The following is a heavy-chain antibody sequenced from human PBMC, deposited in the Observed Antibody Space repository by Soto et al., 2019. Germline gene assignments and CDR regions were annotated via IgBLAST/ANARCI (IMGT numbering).Heavy chain of an antibody. CDR2: TYYRSKWYN. J-gene: IGHJ6*02. CDR1: GDSVSSNSAA. Sequence: SQTLSLTCAISGDSVSSNSAAWNWIRQSPSRGLEWLGRTYYRSKWYNDYAVSVKSRITINPDTSKNQFSLQLNSVTPEDTAVYYCARGQSGYSSGWWTYYYYYGMDVWRQGTTVTVSS. V-gene: IGHV6-1*01. CDR3: ARGQSGYSSGWWTYYYYYGMDV. D-gene: IGHD6-19*01.